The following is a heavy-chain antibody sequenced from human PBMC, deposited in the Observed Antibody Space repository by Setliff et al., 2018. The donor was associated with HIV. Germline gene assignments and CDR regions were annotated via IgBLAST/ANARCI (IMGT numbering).Heavy chain of an antibody. CDR3: ARVGDYGSGGWFDP. D-gene: IGHD3-10*01. J-gene: IGHJ5*02. V-gene: IGHV4-39*07. CDR1: GGSISSSSYY. Sequence: NLSLTCTVSGGSISSSSYYWGWIRQPPGKGLEWIGSIYYSGSTYYNPSLKSRVTISVDTSKNQFSLKLSSVTAADTAVYYCARVGDYGSGGWFDPWGQGTLVTVSS. CDR2: IYYSGST.